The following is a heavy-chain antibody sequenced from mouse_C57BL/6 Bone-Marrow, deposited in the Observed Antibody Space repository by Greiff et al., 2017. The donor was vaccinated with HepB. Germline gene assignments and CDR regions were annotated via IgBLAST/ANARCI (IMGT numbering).Heavy chain of an antibody. V-gene: IGHV1-52*01. CDR1: GYTFTSYW. CDR2: IDPSDSET. J-gene: IGHJ4*01. D-gene: IGHD1-1*01. CDR3: ARTCDGDAMDY. Sequence: QVQLQQPGAELVRPGSSVKLSCKASGYTFTSYWMHWVKQRPIQGLEWIGNIDPSDSETHYTQKFKDKATLTVDKSSSTAYMQLSSLTSEDSAVYYGARTCDGDAMDYWGQGTSVTVSA.